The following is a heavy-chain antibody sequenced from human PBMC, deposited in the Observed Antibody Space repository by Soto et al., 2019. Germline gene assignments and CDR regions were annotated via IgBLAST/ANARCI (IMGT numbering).Heavy chain of an antibody. CDR2: IFYLGSS. CDR1: GDSIISSYFY. CDR3: ARHSLALSKTNWFDP. J-gene: IGHJ5*02. Sequence: SETLSLTCTVSGDSIISSYFYWGWVRQPPGKGLEWIGSIFYLGSSYYNPSLKSRVTMSVDTSKNQFSLRLRCVTAADTDLYLCARHSLALSKTNWFDPWGQGILVTVSS. V-gene: IGHV4-39*01. D-gene: IGHD3-3*02.